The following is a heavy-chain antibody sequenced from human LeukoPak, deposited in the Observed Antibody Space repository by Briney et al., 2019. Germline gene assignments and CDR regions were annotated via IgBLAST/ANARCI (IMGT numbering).Heavy chain of an antibody. J-gene: IGHJ4*02. CDR3: ARDFGTTGWHTFDY. D-gene: IGHD6-19*01. Sequence: SQTLSLTCVVSGDSVSSQNGAWNWIRQSPSRGLEWLGRTYYRSKWYNDYAESMEGRMTISHDTSKNQYSLHLNSVTPDDTAVYYCARDFGTTGWHTFDYWGQGTLVTVSS. CDR1: GDSVSSQNGA. CDR2: TYYRSKWYN. V-gene: IGHV6-1*01.